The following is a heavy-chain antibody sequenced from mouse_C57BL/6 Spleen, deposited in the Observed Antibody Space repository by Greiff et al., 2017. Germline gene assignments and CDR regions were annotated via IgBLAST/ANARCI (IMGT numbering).Heavy chain of an antibody. V-gene: IGHV1-20*01. CDR3: ARHYGNPAWFAY. CDR2: INPYNGDT. Sequence: EVQLQQSGPELVKPGDSVKISCKASGYSFTGYFMNWVMQSHGKSLEWIGRINPYNGDTFYNQKFKGKATLTVDKSSSTAHMELRSLTSEDSAVYYCARHYGNPAWFAYWGQGTLVTVSA. D-gene: IGHD2-1*01. CDR1: GYSFTGYF. J-gene: IGHJ3*01.